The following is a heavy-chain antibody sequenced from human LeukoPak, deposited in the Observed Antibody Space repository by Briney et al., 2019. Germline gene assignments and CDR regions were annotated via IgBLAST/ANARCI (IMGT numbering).Heavy chain of an antibody. CDR1: GFSFSGNW. Sequence: GGSLRLSCAASGFSFSGNWMSWVRQAPGKGLEWVANIKQDGGEKYYVNSVKGRFTISRDNAKNSLYLQMNSLRAEDTAVYYCAKGDYFDYWGQGTTVTVSS. V-gene: IGHV3-7*01. J-gene: IGHJ4*02. D-gene: IGHD3-16*01. CDR3: AKGDYFDY. CDR2: IKQDGGEK.